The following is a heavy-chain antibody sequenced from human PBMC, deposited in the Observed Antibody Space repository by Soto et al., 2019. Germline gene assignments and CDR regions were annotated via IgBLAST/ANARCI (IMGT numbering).Heavy chain of an antibody. CDR2: ISYDGSNK. V-gene: IGHV3-30-3*01. CDR1: GFTFSSYA. Sequence: GGSLRLSCAASGFTFSSYAMHWVRQAPGKGLEWVAVISYDGSNKYYADSVKGRFTISRDNSKNTLYLQMNSLRAEDTAVYYCAKGYYDSSGYYDYWGQGTLVTVSS. J-gene: IGHJ4*02. D-gene: IGHD3-22*01. CDR3: AKGYYDSSGYYDY.